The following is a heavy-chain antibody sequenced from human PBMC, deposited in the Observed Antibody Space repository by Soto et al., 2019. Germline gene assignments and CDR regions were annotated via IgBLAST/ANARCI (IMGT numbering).Heavy chain of an antibody. J-gene: IGHJ4*02. D-gene: IGHD2-2*01. Sequence: QITLKESGPTLVKPTQTLTLTCTFSGFSLSTTAEGVGWIRQPPGKALEWLPLIYWDDDERYSPSLKSRLTITKDPSKNQVVLTMTNVDPVDTATYYCAHGSCSSADCYPNPYLDYWGQGILVTVSS. CDR1: GFSLSTTAEG. CDR2: IYWDDDE. CDR3: AHGSCSSADCYPNPYLDY. V-gene: IGHV2-5*02.